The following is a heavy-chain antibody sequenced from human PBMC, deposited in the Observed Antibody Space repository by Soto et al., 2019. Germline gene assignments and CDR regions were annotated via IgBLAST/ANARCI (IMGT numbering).Heavy chain of an antibody. CDR2: ISSDGINT. CDR1: GFDFSRHH. J-gene: IGHJ4*02. D-gene: IGHD2-2*01. V-gene: IGHV3-30-3*01. Sequence: GGSLRLSCSVSGFDFSRHHMHWVRQAPGKGLEWVAIISSDGINTNYADSVKGRFTISRDNSKNTVYLQMDSLRSEDTALYYCARDWTGYVSAYFPDYWGQGTVVTVSS. CDR3: ARDWTGYVSAYFPDY.